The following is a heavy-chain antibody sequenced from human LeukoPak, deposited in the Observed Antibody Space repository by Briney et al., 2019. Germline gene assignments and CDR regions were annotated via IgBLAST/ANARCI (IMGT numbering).Heavy chain of an antibody. CDR1: GGSISSSSYY. J-gene: IGHJ4*02. V-gene: IGHV4-39*01. CDR3: ASFSITMVRGARRYYFDY. CDR2: IYCSGST. Sequence: PSETLSLTCTVSGGSISSSSYYWGWIRQPPGKGLEWIGSIYCSGSTYYNPSLKSRVTISVDTSKNQFSLKLSSVTAADTAVYYCASFSITMVRGARRYYFDYWGQGTLVTVSS. D-gene: IGHD3-10*01.